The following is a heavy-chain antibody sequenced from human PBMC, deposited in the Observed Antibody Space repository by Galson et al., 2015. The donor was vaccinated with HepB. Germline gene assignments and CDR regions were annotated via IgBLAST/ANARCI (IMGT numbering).Heavy chain of an antibody. D-gene: IGHD3-10*01. V-gene: IGHV3-30*04. CDR2: ISYDGSNK. J-gene: IGHJ4*02. Sequence: SLRLSCAASGFTFSSYAMHWVRQAPGKGLEWVAVISYDGSNKYYADSVKGRFTISRDNSKNTLYLQMNSLRAEDTAVYYCARPRFSYGSDPSNGYFDYWGQGTLVTVSS. CDR3: ARPRFSYGSDPSNGYFDY. CDR1: GFTFSSYA.